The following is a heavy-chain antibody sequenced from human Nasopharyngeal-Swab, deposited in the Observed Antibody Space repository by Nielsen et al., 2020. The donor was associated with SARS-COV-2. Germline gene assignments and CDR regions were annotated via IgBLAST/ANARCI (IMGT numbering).Heavy chain of an antibody. Sequence: ESLKISCSASGFTFSNYAMHWVRQAPGKGLEYVSAISSIGVASYYADSVKGRFTISRDNSKSTLYLQMSSLRAEDTAIYYCVKDISGSWGFDFWGQGTLVTVSS. CDR2: ISSIGVAS. V-gene: IGHV3-64D*06. D-gene: IGHD6-13*01. CDR1: GFTFSNYA. CDR3: VKDISGSWGFDF. J-gene: IGHJ4*02.